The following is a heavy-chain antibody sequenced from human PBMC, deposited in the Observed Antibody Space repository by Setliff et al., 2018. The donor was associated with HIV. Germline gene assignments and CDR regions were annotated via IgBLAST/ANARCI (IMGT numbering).Heavy chain of an antibody. CDR2: IYTSGST. CDR1: GGSMSTYY. Sequence: PSETLSLTCTVSGGSMSTYYWSWIRQPPGKGLEWIGYIYTSGSTNYNPSLRSRVTISVDTSKNHFSLRLSSVTAADTAVYYCARHRYYDILFDPWGQGTLVTVSS. CDR3: ARHRYYDILFDP. V-gene: IGHV4-59*08. D-gene: IGHD3-9*01. J-gene: IGHJ5*02.